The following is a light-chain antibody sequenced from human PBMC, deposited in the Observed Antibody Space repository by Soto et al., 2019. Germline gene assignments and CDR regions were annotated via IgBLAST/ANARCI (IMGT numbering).Light chain of an antibody. CDR1: SSNIGAGYG. V-gene: IGLV1-40*01. Sequence: QSVLTQPPSVSGAPGQTVTISCTGSSSNIGAGYGVHWYQQLPGTAPKLLIYVNTNRPSGVPDRFSGSKSGTSASLAITGLQAGDEADYYCQSYDTSLSASVFGGGTTLTVL. CDR2: VNT. CDR3: QSYDTSLSASV. J-gene: IGLJ3*02.